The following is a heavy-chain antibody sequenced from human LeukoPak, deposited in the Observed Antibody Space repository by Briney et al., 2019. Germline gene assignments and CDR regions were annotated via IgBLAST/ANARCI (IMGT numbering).Heavy chain of an antibody. CDR2: IYTSGST. CDR3: ARDIYDSSGYSEYNWFDP. V-gene: IGHV4-61*02. J-gene: IGHJ5*02. D-gene: IGHD3-22*01. CDR1: GGSLSGGSYY. Sequence: SQTLSLTCTVSGGSLSGGSYYWSWIRQPAGKGLEWIGRIYTSGSTNYNPSLKSRVTISVDTSKNQFSLKLSSVTAADTAVYYCARDIYDSSGYSEYNWFDPWGQGTLVTVSS.